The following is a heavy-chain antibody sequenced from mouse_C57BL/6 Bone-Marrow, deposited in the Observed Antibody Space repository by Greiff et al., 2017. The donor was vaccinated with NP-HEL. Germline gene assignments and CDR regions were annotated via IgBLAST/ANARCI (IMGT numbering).Heavy chain of an antibody. CDR1: GFTFSSYA. CDR2: ISDGGSYT. Sequence: EVMLVESGGGLVKPGGSLKLSCAASGFTFSSYAMSWVRQTPEKRLEWVATISDGGSYTYYPDNVKGRFTISRDNAKNNLYLQMSHLKSEDTAMYYCARDATVVASYWYFDVWGTGTTVTVSS. CDR3: ARDATVVASYWYFDV. D-gene: IGHD1-1*01. J-gene: IGHJ1*03. V-gene: IGHV5-4*01.